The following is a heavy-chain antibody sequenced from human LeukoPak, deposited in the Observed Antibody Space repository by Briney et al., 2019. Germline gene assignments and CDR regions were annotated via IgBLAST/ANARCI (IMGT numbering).Heavy chain of an antibody. CDR1: GFTFSSHW. D-gene: IGHD6-13*01. CDR3: AKGGSSSPRSTFDY. V-gene: IGHV3-74*01. Sequence: PGGSLRLSCAASGFTFSSHWMHWVRQAPGKGLVWVSHINGDGSTTSYADSVKGRFTISRDNAKNTVYLQMNSLRAEDTAVYYCAKGGSSSPRSTFDYWGQGTPLTVSS. J-gene: IGHJ4*02. CDR2: INGDGSTT.